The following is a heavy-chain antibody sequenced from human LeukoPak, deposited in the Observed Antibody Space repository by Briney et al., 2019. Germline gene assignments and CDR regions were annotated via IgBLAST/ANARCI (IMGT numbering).Heavy chain of an antibody. D-gene: IGHD5-18*01. CDR1: YRSSSGYY. Sequence: PSETLSLTRAAYYRSSSGYYWSWIGQPPGKGMAWLGELNHSGSTNYTPSLKRRGTIPVQTSKNQCSLKLSAVPAAHTAVYYCARLGGFVYSYGCDYWGQGTLVTVSS. J-gene: IGHJ4*02. CDR3: ARLGGFVYSYGCDY. V-gene: IGHV4-34*01. CDR2: LNHSGST.